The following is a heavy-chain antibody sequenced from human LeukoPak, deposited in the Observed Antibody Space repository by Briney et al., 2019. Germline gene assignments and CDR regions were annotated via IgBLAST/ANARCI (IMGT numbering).Heavy chain of an antibody. Sequence: PGGSLRLSCAASGFTFSSYAMSWVRQAPGKGLEWVSAISGSGRSTYYEDSVKGRFTISRDNAKNTLFLQMNILRADDTAVYYCAKDRILYYYDSSGYHYWGQGTLVTVSS. J-gene: IGHJ4*02. CDR2: ISGSGRST. CDR1: GFTFSSYA. CDR3: AKDRILYYYDSSGYHY. V-gene: IGHV3-23*01. D-gene: IGHD3-22*01.